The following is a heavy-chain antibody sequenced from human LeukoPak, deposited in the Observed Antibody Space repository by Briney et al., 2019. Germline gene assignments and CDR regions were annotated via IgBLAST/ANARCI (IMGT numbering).Heavy chain of an antibody. D-gene: IGHD1-26*01. CDR3: ARAPSSSGNYYLQFDY. V-gene: IGHV1-18*01. Sequence: ASVKVSCKASGYSFSSYGITWVRQAPGQGLEWMGWISAYNGNTNYVQKLQGRVTMTTDTSTSTAYMELRSLRSDDTAVYYCARAPSSSGNYYLQFDYWGQGTLVTVSS. J-gene: IGHJ4*02. CDR2: ISAYNGNT. CDR1: GYSFSSYG.